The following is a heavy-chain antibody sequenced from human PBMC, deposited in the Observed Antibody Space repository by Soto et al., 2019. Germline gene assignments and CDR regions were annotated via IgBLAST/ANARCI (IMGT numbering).Heavy chain of an antibody. CDR3: ARGGRQWLVTSDFNY. Sequence: VQLVESGGGVVQPGRSLRLSCAASGFTFSDYAIHWVRKAPGKGLEWVAVVSHDGRNTHYADSVKGRFTISRDSSKNTGFVEMTSLRAEDTAVYYCARGGRQWLVTSDFNYWAQGALVTVSS. CDR1: GFTFSDYA. J-gene: IGHJ4*02. CDR2: VSHDGRNT. V-gene: IGHV3-30*03. D-gene: IGHD6-19*01.